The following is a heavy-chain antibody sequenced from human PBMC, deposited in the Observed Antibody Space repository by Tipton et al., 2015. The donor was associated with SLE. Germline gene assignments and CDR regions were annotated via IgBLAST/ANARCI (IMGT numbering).Heavy chain of an antibody. Sequence: RSLRLSCAASGFTFSSYAMHWVRQAPGKGLEWVAVISYDGSNKYYADSVKGRFTISRDNSKNTLYLQMNSLRAEDTAVYYCARELLRVGDAFDIWGQGTMVTVSS. CDR2: ISYDGSNK. J-gene: IGHJ3*02. V-gene: IGHV3-30*04. D-gene: IGHD1-26*01. CDR1: GFTFSSYA. CDR3: ARELLRVGDAFDI.